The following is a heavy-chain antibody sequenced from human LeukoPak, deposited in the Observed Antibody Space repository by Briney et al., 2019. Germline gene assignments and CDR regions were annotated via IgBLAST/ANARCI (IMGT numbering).Heavy chain of an antibody. J-gene: IGHJ4*02. V-gene: IGHV3-30*02. CDR3: GKHDSSYDY. Sequence: GGSLRLSCAASGFIFTTYGMRCVRQAPGKGLEWVAFIRSDGSDKSYAGSVKGRSTISRDNSKNTLYLQMNTLRAEDTAVYYWGKHDSSYDYWGQGTLVTVSS. CDR1: GFIFTTYG. D-gene: IGHD5-12*01. CDR2: IRSDGSDK.